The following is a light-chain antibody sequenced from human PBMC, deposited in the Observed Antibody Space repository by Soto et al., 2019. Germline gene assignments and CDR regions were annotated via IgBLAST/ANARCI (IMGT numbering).Light chain of an antibody. J-gene: IGKJ4*01. CDR2: LGS. CDR3: MRTLQTPVT. CDR1: QSLLHRSGSNC. V-gene: IGKV2-28*01. Sequence: DIVMTQSPLSLPVTPGEPASISCRSSQSLLHRSGSNCLDWYLQKPGQPPQLLIYLGSNRASGVPDRFSGSGSGTDFTLIISTVVAEDVGIYYCMRTLQTPVTFRGATKVEIK.